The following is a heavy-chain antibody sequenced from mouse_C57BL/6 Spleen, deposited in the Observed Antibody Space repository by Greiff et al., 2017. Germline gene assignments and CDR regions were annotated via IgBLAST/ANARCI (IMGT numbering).Heavy chain of an antibody. Sequence: VQLQQPGAELVMPGASVKLSCKASGYTFTSYWMHWVKQRPGQGLEWIGEIDPSDSYTNYYQKFKGQSTLTVDKSSSAAYMQLISLTSKDSAFYYCARKGEFDYWGQGTTLTVSS. V-gene: IGHV1-69*01. CDR2: IDPSDSYT. J-gene: IGHJ2*01. CDR3: ARKGEFDY. CDR1: GYTFTSYW.